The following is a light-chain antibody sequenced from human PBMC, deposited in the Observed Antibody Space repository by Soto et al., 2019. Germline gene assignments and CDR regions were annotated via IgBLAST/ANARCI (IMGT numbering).Light chain of an antibody. V-gene: IGKV4-1*01. CDR1: QSVLYSSNNKSY. CDR2: WAS. Sequence: SSQSVLYSSNNKSYLAWYQQKPGQPPNLLIYWASTRESGVPDRFSGSGSGTDFTLTVSSLQAEDVAVYYCQQYYSSSPLTFGGGTKVDIK. J-gene: IGKJ4*01. CDR3: QQYYSSSPLT.